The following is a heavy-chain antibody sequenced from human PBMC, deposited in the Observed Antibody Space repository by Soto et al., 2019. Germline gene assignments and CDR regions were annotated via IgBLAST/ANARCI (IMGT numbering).Heavy chain of an antibody. V-gene: IGHV1-69*01. CDR3: TRDHTADPSYYYYGMDV. Sequence: QVQLVQSGAEVKKPGSSVKVSCKASGGTFSSYAISWVRQASGQGLEWMGGIIPIFGTANYAQKFQGRVTITADESTSTAYMELSRLRSEDTAVYYCTRDHTADPSYYYYGMDVWGQGTTVTVSS. CDR1: GGTFSSYA. CDR2: IIPIFGTA. D-gene: IGHD2-2*01. J-gene: IGHJ6*02.